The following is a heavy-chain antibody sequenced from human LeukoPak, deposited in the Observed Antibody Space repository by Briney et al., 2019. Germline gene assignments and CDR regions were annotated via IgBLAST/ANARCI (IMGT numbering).Heavy chain of an antibody. Sequence: GGSLRLSCAASGFSFTDSWMSWVRQPPGKGLEWVVNIKPDGTEKYYVDSLKSRFTVSRENAKNSLYLQMSSLIAEDTAVYYCARVRYGNYFDYWGQGTLVTVSS. CDR3: ARVRYGNYFDY. D-gene: IGHD3-16*02. J-gene: IGHJ4*02. V-gene: IGHV3-7*04. CDR1: GFSFTDSW. CDR2: IKPDGTEK.